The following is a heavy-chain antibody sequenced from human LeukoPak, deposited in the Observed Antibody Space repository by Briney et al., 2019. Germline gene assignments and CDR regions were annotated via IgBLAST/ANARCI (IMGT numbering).Heavy chain of an antibody. CDR2: INYMGDT. V-gene: IGHV4-59*08. D-gene: IGHD3-10*01. CDR1: GDSLSDNY. J-gene: IGHJ5*02. CDR3: ARLVKAKDGGWLDP. Sequence: SETLSLTCSVFGDSLSDNYWSWIRQAPGKGLEWIGHINYMGDTTYNPSLKSRVSILLETSKTQFSLKLNSVTRADTAVYYCARLVKAKDGGWLDPWGQGTQVTVSS.